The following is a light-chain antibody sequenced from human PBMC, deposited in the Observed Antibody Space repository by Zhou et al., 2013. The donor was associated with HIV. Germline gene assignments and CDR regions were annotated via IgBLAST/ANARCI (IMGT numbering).Light chain of an antibody. CDR1: QSISSW. CDR2: KAS. CDR3: QQYYNSSPT. J-gene: IGKJ3*01. V-gene: IGKV1-5*03. Sequence: DIQMTQSPSTLSASVGDRVTITCRASQSISSWLAWYQQKPGKAPKLLIYKASSLEAGVPSRFSGNGSGTEFTLTISSLQADDFGTYYCQQYYNSSPTFGPGTKVDIK.